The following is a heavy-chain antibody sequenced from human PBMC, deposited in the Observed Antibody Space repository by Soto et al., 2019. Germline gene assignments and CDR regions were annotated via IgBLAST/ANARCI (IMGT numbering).Heavy chain of an antibody. CDR3: ARARIAVAGGGVYY. D-gene: IGHD6-19*01. CDR1: GFTFSSYA. J-gene: IGHJ4*02. CDR2: ISYDGSNK. V-gene: IGHV3-30-3*01. Sequence: QVQLVESGGGVVQPGRSLRLSYAASGFTFSSYAMHWVRQAPGKGLEWVAVISYDGSNKYYADSVKGRFTISRDNSKNTLYLQINSLRAEDTAVYYYARARIAVAGGGVYYWGQGTLVTVSS.